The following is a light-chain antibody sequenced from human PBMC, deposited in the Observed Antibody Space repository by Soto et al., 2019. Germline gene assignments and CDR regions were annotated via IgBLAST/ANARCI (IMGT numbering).Light chain of an antibody. Sequence: DIQMTQSPSSLSAYVGDRITITCQATRDISNYLNWYQQKPGEAPKLLIYDASNLETGVPSRFSGSGSGTHFTFTISSLQPEDVATYYCQQYDAFGPGTKLEIK. CDR1: RDISNY. V-gene: IGKV1-33*01. CDR3: QQYDA. J-gene: IGKJ2*01. CDR2: DAS.